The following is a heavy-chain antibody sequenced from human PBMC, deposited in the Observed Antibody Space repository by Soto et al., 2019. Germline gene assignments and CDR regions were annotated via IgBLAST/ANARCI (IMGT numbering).Heavy chain of an antibody. CDR3: VKEVEGFDY. CDR2: STSSSRDV. CDR1: GFTFSSHT. Sequence: PGGSLRLSCAASGFTFSSHTMNWVRQAPGKGLEWVSSSTSSSRDVFYADSVKGRFTISRDNAKNSLYLQMNSLRAEDTAVYYCVKEVEGFDYWGQGTLVTVSS. D-gene: IGHD1-1*01. V-gene: IGHV3-21*01. J-gene: IGHJ4*02.